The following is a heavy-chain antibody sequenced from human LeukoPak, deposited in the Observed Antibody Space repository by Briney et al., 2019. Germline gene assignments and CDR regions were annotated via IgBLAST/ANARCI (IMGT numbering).Heavy chain of an antibody. D-gene: IGHD3-22*01. Sequence: GGSLRLSCAASGFTFRGYAMNWVRQAPGKGLEWVSSISGSSTDIYYVDSVKGRFTISRDNAKNSVFLQINNLRAEDTAIYYCARRGYHDSSGYDYWGQGTLVTVSS. CDR1: GFTFRGYA. CDR2: ISGSSTDI. CDR3: ARRGYHDSSGYDY. J-gene: IGHJ4*02. V-gene: IGHV3-21*06.